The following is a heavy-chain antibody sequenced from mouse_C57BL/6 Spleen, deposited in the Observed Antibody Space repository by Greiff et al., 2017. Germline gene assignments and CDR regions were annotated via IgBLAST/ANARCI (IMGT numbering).Heavy chain of an antibody. D-gene: IGHD2-2*01. CDR3: AREVWLREYFDV. Sequence: DVKLQESGPGLVKPSPSLSLTCSVTGYSITSGYYWNWLRQFPGNHLELMGFIRYDGSNNSNPSLTHRISLTRDTSKHQFILKLNSVTTEDTATYCCAREVWLREYFDVWGTGTTVTVAS. V-gene: IGHV3-6*01. CDR2: IRYDGSN. J-gene: IGHJ1*03. CDR1: GYSITSGYY.